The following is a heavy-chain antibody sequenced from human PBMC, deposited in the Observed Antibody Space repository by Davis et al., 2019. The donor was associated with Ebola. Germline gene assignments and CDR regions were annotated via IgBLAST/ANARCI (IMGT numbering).Heavy chain of an antibody. CDR1: GGSISSYY. Sequence: MPSETLSLTCTVSGGSISSYYWSWIRQPPGKGLEWIGYIYYSGSTNYNPSLKSRVTISVDTSKNQFSLKLSSVTAEDTAVYYCASEWRTYGQDFDYWGQGTLVTVSS. CDR3: ASEWRTYGQDFDY. CDR2: IYYSGST. V-gene: IGHV4-59*01. D-gene: IGHD1-1*01. J-gene: IGHJ4*02.